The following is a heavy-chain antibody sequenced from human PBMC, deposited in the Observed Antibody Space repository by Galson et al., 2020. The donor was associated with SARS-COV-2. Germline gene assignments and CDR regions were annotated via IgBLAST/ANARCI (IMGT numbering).Heavy chain of an antibody. Sequence: ASVKVSCKASGYTFSDYYIDWVRQAPGRGLEYMGWINPNTGGANYAQKFQGRVTMTRETSISTVYMELSSLRSDDTAIYYCARDRGYIDLWGRGTLVTVSS. CDR2: INPNTGGA. J-gene: IGHJ2*01. V-gene: IGHV1-2*02. CDR1: GYTFSDYY. CDR3: ARDRGYIDL.